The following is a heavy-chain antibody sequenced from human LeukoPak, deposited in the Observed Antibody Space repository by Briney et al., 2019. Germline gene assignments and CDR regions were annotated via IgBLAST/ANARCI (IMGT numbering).Heavy chain of an antibody. V-gene: IGHV3-21*01. CDR1: GFTFSSHN. CDR3: AKDQGFDYYDSSGYYLDY. D-gene: IGHD3-22*01. J-gene: IGHJ4*02. Sequence: PGGSLRLSCAASGFTFSSHNMNWVRQAPGKGLEWVSSNSGRGNYIFYADSVKGRFTISRDSAKNSLSLQMNSLRAEDTAVYYCAKDQGFDYYDSSGYYLDYWGQGTLVTVSS. CDR2: NSGRGNYI.